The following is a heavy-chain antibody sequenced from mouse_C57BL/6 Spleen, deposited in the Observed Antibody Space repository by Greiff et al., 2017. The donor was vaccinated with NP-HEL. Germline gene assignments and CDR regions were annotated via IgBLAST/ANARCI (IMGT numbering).Heavy chain of an antibody. Sequence: VQLQQSGPELVKPGASVKISCKASGYAFSSSWMNWVKQRPGKGLEWIGRIYPGDGDTNYNGKFKGKATLTADKSSSTAYMQLSSLTSEDSAVYFCARGREDFDYWGHSTTLTVSS. CDR1: GYAFSSSW. CDR2: IYPGDGDT. V-gene: IGHV1-82*01. J-gene: IGHJ2*01. CDR3: ARGREDFDY.